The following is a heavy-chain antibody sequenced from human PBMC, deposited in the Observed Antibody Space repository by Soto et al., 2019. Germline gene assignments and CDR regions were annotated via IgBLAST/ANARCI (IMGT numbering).Heavy chain of an antibody. V-gene: IGHV4-4*02. J-gene: IGHJ4*02. CDR3: ARDNLYNDNWAFDY. D-gene: IGHD3-16*02. CDR1: GGSIDSSDW. CDR2: ISHDGRI. Sequence: PSETLSLTCAVSGGSIDSSDWWNWVRQSPGKGLEWIGEISHDGRIHYNPSLKSRVTITVDMSKNQISLDLTSVTAADTAVYYCARDNLYNDNWAFDYWGQXALVTVSS.